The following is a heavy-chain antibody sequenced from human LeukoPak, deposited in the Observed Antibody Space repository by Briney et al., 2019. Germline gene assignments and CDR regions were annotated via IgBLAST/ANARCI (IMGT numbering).Heavy chain of an antibody. CDR2: VHYSGTT. Sequence: SETLSLTRTVSGGSISSYYWSWVRQPPGKGLEFIGHVHYSGTTNYNPSLRSRVTISIDTSKQHFFLKLKSVTAADTAVYYCARGREGGDALWQWGQGTLVTVSS. J-gene: IGHJ4*02. CDR1: GGSISSYY. CDR3: ARGREGGDALWQ. D-gene: IGHD2-21*02. V-gene: IGHV4-59*12.